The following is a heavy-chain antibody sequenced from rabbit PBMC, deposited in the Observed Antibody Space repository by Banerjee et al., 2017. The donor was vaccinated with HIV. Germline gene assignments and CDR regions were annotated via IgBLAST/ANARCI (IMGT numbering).Heavy chain of an antibody. Sequence: QEQLVESGGGLVQPEGSLTLTCTASGFSVSSSYYMCWVRQAPGKGLEWIGCINTSSGNTVYASWAKGRFTISKTSSTTVTLQMTSLTAADTATYFCAREISGMRGMDLWGQGTLVTVS. V-gene: IGHV1S45*01. CDR3: AREISGMRGMDL. J-gene: IGHJ6*01. D-gene: IGHD4-2*01. CDR2: INTSSGNT. CDR1: GFSVSSSYY.